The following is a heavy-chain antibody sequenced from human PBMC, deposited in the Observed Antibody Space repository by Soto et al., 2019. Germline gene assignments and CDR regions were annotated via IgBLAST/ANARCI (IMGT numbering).Heavy chain of an antibody. CDR1: SGSFSGYY. Sequence: SETLSLTCSVYSGSFSGYYWSWSRQPPGKGLEWIGEISQSGNTNYSPSLKSRVSISIDTSKKQFSLNLASVSAADTAVYYCARTTVVPYHFAYRGQGTTVTVSS. CDR2: ISQSGNT. D-gene: IGHD4-17*01. V-gene: IGHV4-34*01. CDR3: ARTTVVPYHFAY. J-gene: IGHJ4*02.